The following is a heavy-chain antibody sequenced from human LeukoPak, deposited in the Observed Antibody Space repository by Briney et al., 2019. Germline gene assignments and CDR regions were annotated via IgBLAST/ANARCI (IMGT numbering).Heavy chain of an antibody. V-gene: IGHV1-24*01. CDR3: ATFSYRLRYFDY. D-gene: IGHD3-16*01. CDR2: FDPEDGET. CDR1: GYTLTELS. J-gene: IGHJ4*02. Sequence: ASVKVSCKVSGYTLTELSMHWVRQAPGKGLEWMGGFDPEDGETIYAQKFQGRVTMTEDTSTDTAYMELSSLRSEDTAVYYCATFSYRLRYFDYWGQGTLVTVSS.